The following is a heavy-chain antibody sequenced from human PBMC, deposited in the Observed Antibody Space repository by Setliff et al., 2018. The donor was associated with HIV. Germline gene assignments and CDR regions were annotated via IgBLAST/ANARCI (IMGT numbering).Heavy chain of an antibody. Sequence: GGSLRLSCAASGFTFRSYWLSWVRRAPGKGLEWVASIKEDGSEKYYVDSVKGRFTISRDNAKNSLFLQVNSLRAEDTAVYYCARVVATSDYWGQGTLVTVSS. J-gene: IGHJ4*02. CDR1: GFTFRSYW. CDR3: ARVVATSDY. D-gene: IGHD5-12*01. CDR2: IKEDGSEK. V-gene: IGHV3-7*01.